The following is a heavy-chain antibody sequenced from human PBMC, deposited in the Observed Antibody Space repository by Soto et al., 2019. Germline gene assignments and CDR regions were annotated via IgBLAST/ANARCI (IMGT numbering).Heavy chain of an antibody. CDR2: ISRSGGNT. D-gene: IGHD3-10*01. CDR3: AKASYYHGSGAYYTDF. V-gene: IGHV3-23*01. Sequence: GGSLRLSCAASGFTFSNYGMSWVRQAPGKGLEWVSSISRSGGNTYYADSVKGRFTISRDNSKNTLYLQMNSLTADDTAVYSCAKASYYHGSGAYYTDFWGQGTLVTVSS. CDR1: GFTFSNYG. J-gene: IGHJ4*02.